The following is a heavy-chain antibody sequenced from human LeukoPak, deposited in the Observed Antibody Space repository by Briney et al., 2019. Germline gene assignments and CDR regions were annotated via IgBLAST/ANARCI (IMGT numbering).Heavy chain of an antibody. D-gene: IGHD6-19*01. J-gene: IGHJ5*02. CDR1: GGTLSSYA. CDR3: ARAPVIAVAGSWFDP. V-gene: IGHV1-69*05. Sequence: VASVKVSCKASGGTLSSYAISWVRQAPGQGLEWMGGIIPILGTANYAQKFQGRVTITTDESTSTAYTELSSLRSEDTAVYYCARAPVIAVAGSWFDPWGQGTLVTVSS. CDR2: IIPILGTA.